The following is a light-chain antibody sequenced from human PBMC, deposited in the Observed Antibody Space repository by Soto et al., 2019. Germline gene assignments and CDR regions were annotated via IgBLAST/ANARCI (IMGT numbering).Light chain of an antibody. J-gene: IGKJ5*01. Sequence: EMAVTQSPATLSVSPGERATLSCRASQSVSSYLAWYQQKPGQAPRLLIYDASNRATGIPARFSGSGSGTDFTLTISSLEPEDFAVYYCQLRSSWPPEVTFGQGTRLEIK. CDR3: QLRSSWPPEVT. CDR1: QSVSSY. CDR2: DAS. V-gene: IGKV3-11*01.